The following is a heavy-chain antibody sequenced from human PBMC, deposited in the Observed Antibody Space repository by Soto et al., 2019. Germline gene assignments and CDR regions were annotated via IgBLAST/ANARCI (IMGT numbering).Heavy chain of an antibody. J-gene: IGHJ4*02. CDR1: GGSISTSSYY. CDR2: IHYSGNT. D-gene: IGHD1-26*01. V-gene: IGHV4-39*01. CDR3: ARLYSGSYQRAY. Sequence: QLQLQESGPGLVKPSETLSLTCTVSGGSISTSSYYWGWIRQSPGKGLEWMGSIHYSGNTYFNPSLTSRVTMSADTSKNLFSLTLISVTAADTAVYYCARLYSGSYQRAYWGQGTLVTVSS.